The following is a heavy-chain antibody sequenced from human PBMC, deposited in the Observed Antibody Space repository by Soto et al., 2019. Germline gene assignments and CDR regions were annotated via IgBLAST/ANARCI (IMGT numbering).Heavy chain of an antibody. CDR2: IYHSGST. Sequence: LSLTCAVSGGSISSGGYSWSWIRQPPGKGLEWIGYIYHSGSTYYNPSLKSRVTISVDRSKNQFSLKLSSVTAADTAVYYCAATPIDSSGYYLYYFDYWGQGTLVTVSS. J-gene: IGHJ4*02. CDR1: GGSISSGGYS. D-gene: IGHD3-22*01. CDR3: AATPIDSSGYYLYYFDY. V-gene: IGHV4-30-2*01.